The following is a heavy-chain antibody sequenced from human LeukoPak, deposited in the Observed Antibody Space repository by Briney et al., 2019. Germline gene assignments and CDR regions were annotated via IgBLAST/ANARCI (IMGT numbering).Heavy chain of an antibody. J-gene: IGHJ4*02. CDR3: ARRHDNTGYFVY. D-gene: IGHD3-22*01. V-gene: IGHV5-51*01. Sequence: GEFLKISCKGSGYSFSTYWIGWVRQMPGEGLEWMGTIYPGDSDTRYSPSFQGQVTISADKSISTAYLQWSSLKASDTAMYYCARRHDNTGYFVYWGQGTLVTVSS. CDR1: GYSFSTYW. CDR2: IYPGDSDT.